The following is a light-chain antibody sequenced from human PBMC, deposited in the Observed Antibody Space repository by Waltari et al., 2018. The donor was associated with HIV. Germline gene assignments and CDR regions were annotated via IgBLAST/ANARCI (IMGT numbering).Light chain of an antibody. CDR2: KDS. V-gene: IGLV3-25*03. J-gene: IGLJ2*01. CDR1: ALPMPD. CDR3: QSTDRSGSYII. Sequence: SYELTQPPSLPLSPGQTVRLTCSGDALPMPDGYWYQQQPGQAPVLVIYKDSERSSGIPERFSGSSSGTTVTLTISGAQAEDEAAYFCQSTDRSGSYIIFGGGTKLTVL.